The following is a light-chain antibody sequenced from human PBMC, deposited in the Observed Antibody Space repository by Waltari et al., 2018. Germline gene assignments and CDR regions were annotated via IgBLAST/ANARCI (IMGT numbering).Light chain of an antibody. V-gene: IGLV1-40*01. CDR1: SSNPGSNYH. CDR2: ANE. J-gene: IGLJ3*02. CDR3: QSYDNNLRAWV. Sequence: QSGLTQPPSVSGAAGQRVIISCTGTSSNPGSNYHVPWYQQFPGTAPKVLIYANENRPSGIPDRFSASKSGTSASLTITGLQTEDEADYYCQSYDNNLRAWVFGGGTKVTVL.